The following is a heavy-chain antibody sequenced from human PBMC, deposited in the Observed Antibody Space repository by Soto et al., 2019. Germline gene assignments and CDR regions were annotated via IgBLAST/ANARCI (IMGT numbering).Heavy chain of an antibody. CDR1: GYTFTSHD. V-gene: IGHV1-8*01. CDR2: MNPNSGNT. CDR3: ASWDWGDDARFYY. J-gene: IGHJ4*02. Sequence: QVQLVQSGAEVKKSGASVKVSCKASGYTFTSHDINWVRQATGQGLEWMGWMNPNSGNTGYAQKFQGRVTMTRNTSISTAYMGLSSLRSEDTAVYYCASWDWGDDARFYYWGQGTLVTVSS. D-gene: IGHD7-27*01.